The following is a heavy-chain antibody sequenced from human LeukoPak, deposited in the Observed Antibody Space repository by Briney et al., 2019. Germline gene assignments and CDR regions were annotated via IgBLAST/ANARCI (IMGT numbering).Heavy chain of an antibody. CDR2: MDFSGRT. V-gene: IGHV4-59*08. D-gene: IGHD1-14*01. J-gene: IGHJ4*02. CDR3: AGMYKGGY. CDR1: GASISSFY. Sequence: ASETLPLTCTVSGASISSFYWTWIRQPPGKGLELIGYMDFSGRTTYNPSLMSRVSISVDTSKNHFSLQMSSLTAADTAVYYCAGMYKGGYWGQGTLVTVSS.